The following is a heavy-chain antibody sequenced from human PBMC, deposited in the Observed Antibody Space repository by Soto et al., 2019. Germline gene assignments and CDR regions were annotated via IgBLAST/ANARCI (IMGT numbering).Heavy chain of an antibody. V-gene: IGHV1-46*01. J-gene: IGHJ6*02. D-gene: IGHD2-2*01. CDR3: ARGRYCSSTSCRNYYYYYGMDV. CDR1: GGTFSSYA. Sequence: ASVKVSCKASGGTFSSYAISWVLQAPGQGLEWVGTINPSDGDTSYAQKFQGRVTMTRDTSTNTVYMEISSLRSEDTAVYYCARGRYCSSTSCRNYYYYYGMDVWDQGTTVTVSS. CDR2: INPSDGDT.